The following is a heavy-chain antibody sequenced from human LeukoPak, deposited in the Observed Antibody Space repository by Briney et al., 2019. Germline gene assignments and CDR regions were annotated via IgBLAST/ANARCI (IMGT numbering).Heavy chain of an antibody. V-gene: IGHV1-46*01. D-gene: IGHD1-14*01. J-gene: IGHJ3*02. CDR2: INPSGGST. CDR3: ARDTNPNAFDI. CDR1: GYTFTSYY. Sequence: ASVKVSCKTSGYTFTSYYIHWVRQAPGQGLEWMGIINPSGGSTSYAQKFQGRVTMTRDTSTSTVYMELSSLRSEDTAVYYCARDTNPNAFDIWGQGTMVTVSS.